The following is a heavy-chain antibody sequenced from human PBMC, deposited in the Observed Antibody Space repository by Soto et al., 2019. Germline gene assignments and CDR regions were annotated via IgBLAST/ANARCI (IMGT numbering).Heavy chain of an antibody. CDR3: TRPPSGDNNWSDP. CDR2: ISPGSKVI. CDR1: GFTFSSHS. V-gene: IGHV3-48*01. J-gene: IGHJ5*02. Sequence: GGSLRLSCVASGFTFSSHSMNWVRQAPGKGPEWISYISPGSKVILYADSVKGRLTVSRDNAKNTLFLQMNSLRVDDTGDYYCTRPPSGDNNWSDPWGQGTSVTVSS.